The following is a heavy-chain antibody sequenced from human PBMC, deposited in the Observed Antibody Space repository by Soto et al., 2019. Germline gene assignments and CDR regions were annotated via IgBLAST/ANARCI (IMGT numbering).Heavy chain of an antibody. CDR3: ATGPRDCSSTSCHWGGYYYYSYGMDV. D-gene: IGHD2-2*01. CDR2: INPNSGGT. J-gene: IGHJ6*02. Sequence: ASVKVSCKASGYTFTGYYMHWVRQAPGQGLEWMGWINPNSGGTNYAQKFQGRVTMPRDTSISPAYMELSRLRSDDTAVYYCATGPRDCSSTSCHWGGYYYYSYGMDVWGQGPTVTVSS. CDR1: GYTFTGYY. V-gene: IGHV1-2*02.